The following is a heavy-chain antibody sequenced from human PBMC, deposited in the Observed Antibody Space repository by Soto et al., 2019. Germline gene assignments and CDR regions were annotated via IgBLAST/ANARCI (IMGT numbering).Heavy chain of an antibody. CDR2: IYPADSDT. CDR3: ARRDITLAYAADY. V-gene: IGHV5-51*01. Sequence: PCESLTIYRQGSGYSFTSYWLDWVRQMPGKGLEWMGVIYPADSDTRYSPSFRGQVIISVDKSISSAYLQWSSLKASDTAMYYCARRDITLAYAADYWGQGTLVTVSS. D-gene: IGHD6-19*01. CDR1: GYSFTSYW. J-gene: IGHJ4*02.